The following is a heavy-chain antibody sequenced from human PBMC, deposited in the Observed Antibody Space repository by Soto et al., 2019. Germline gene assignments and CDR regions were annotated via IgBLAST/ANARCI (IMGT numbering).Heavy chain of an antibody. J-gene: IGHJ4*02. CDR1: GFRYNNYA. V-gene: IGHV3-23*04. D-gene: IGHD6-6*01. CDR3: AKDRTVAARNFDY. Sequence: VESGGGLVKPGGSLRLSCAASGFRYNNYAMGWVRQAPGKGLEWVSSISTAVGATYYADSVKGRFTISRDDSTDTLYLQMNSLRAEDTAVYYCAKDRTVAARNFDYWGQGTLVTVSS. CDR2: ISTAVGAT.